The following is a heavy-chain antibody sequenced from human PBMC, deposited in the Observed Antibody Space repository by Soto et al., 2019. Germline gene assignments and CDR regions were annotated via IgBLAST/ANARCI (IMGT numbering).Heavy chain of an antibody. CDR3: NKTKGRLEPPTNGF. J-gene: IGHJ4*02. V-gene: IGHV3-15*01. D-gene: IGHD1-1*01. CDR2: IKSDAYGGAI. CDR1: GFTFSNAW. Sequence: EVQLVESGGGLVKPGGSLRLSCAGSGFTFSNAWMSWVRRAPGKGLEWVGRIKSDAYGGAIDYAAPVKGRFTISRDDSKNTPFPQMNNLRAEDTAVYSCNKTKGRLEPPTNGFWGQGTPVIVSS.